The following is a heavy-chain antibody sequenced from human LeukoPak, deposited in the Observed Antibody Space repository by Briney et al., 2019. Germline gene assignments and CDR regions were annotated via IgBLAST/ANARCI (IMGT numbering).Heavy chain of an antibody. J-gene: IGHJ4*02. D-gene: IGHD6-19*01. Sequence: SETLSLTCTVSGGSISSGGYYWSWIRQPPGKGLEWIGYIYHSGSTYYNPSLKSRVTISVDRSKNQFSLKLSSVTAADTAVYYCARRTLYSSGWLPDYWGQGTLVTVSS. CDR1: GGSISSGGYY. V-gene: IGHV4-30-2*01. CDR3: ARRTLYSSGWLPDY. CDR2: IYHSGST.